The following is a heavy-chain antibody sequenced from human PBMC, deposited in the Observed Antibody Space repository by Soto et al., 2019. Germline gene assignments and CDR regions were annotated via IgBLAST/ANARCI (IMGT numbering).Heavy chain of an antibody. Sequence: SETLSLTCTFSGVSISSVDYYWRLIRQPPGKGLEWIGYIYYSGSTYYNPSLKSRVTISVDTSKNQFSLKLSSVTAADTAVYYCARDWGDGYNYLDYWGQGTLVTVSS. CDR3: ARDWGDGYNYLDY. CDR1: GVSISSVDYY. V-gene: IGHV4-30-4*01. J-gene: IGHJ4*02. CDR2: IYYSGST. D-gene: IGHD5-12*01.